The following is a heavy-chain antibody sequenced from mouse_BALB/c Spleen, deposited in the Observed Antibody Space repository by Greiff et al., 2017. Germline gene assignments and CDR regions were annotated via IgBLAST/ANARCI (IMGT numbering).Heavy chain of an antibody. J-gene: IGHJ3*01. D-gene: IGHD4-1*01. CDR3: ARTRTGTAWFAY. Sequence: DVQLVESGGGLVKPGGSLKLSCAASGFTFSSYAMSWVRQSPEKRLEWVAEISSGGSYTYYPDTVTGRFTISRDNAKNTLYLEMSSLRSEDTAMYYCARTRTGTAWFAYWGQGTLVTVSA. CDR1: GFTFSSYA. V-gene: IGHV5-9-4*01. CDR2: ISSGGSYT.